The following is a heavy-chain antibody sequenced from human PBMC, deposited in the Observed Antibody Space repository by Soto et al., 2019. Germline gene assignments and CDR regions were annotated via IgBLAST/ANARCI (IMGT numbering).Heavy chain of an antibody. Sequence: QARGSLLLSCVSSVFTFSIYGMRWVRPAQGEGLELVAAIPNDGSNKYYADSGKGRFTISIDNCKNTLYRQINSLRAEDTAVYYCAKDCSPGNLAVAGLNWFDPWGQGTLVTVSS. V-gene: IGHV3-30*18. J-gene: IGHJ5*02. CDR1: VFTFSIYG. CDR3: AKDCSPGNLAVAGLNWFDP. D-gene: IGHD6-19*01. CDR2: IPNDGSNK.